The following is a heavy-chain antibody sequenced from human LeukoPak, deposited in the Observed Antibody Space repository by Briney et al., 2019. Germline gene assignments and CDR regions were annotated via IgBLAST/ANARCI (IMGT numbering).Heavy chain of an antibody. Sequence: GGSLRLSCAASGFTFSSYSMNWVRQAPGKGLEWVSYISSSSSTIYYADSVKGRFTISRDNAKNSLYLQMNSLRAEDTAVYYCARGYSSSWYGPGKGYFDYWGQGTLVTVSS. CDR2: ISSSSSTI. D-gene: IGHD6-13*01. V-gene: IGHV3-48*01. CDR1: GFTFSSYS. CDR3: ARGYSSSWYGPGKGYFDY. J-gene: IGHJ4*02.